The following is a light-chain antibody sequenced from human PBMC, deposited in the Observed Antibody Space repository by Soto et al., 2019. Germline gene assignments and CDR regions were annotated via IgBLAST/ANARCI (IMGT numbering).Light chain of an antibody. CDR1: QSVSSK. CDR3: QQYNNWPGT. CDR2: GAS. J-gene: IGKJ1*01. Sequence: EIVLTQSPGTLSVSPGERATLSCRASQSVSSKLAWYQQKPGQAPRLLFYGASTGATGIPARFSGSGSETEFTLSISSRQSEDVAVYYCQQYNNWPGTFGQGTKVEIK. V-gene: IGKV3-15*01.